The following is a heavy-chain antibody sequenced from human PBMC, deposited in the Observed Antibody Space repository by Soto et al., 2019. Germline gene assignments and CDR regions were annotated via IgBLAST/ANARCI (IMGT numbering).Heavy chain of an antibody. CDR2: ISYRGNT. Sequence: SETLSLTCTVSGGSVSSGSYYWGWIRQPPGKGLEWIGSISYRGNTYYHPSRKSRLTISVDTSKNQFSLNLNSVIAADTAMYYCASDEPYGPDVHWGQGTLVPVSS. CDR1: GGSVSSGSYY. V-gene: IGHV4-39*01. CDR3: ASDEPYGPDVH. J-gene: IGHJ4*02. D-gene: IGHD4-17*01.